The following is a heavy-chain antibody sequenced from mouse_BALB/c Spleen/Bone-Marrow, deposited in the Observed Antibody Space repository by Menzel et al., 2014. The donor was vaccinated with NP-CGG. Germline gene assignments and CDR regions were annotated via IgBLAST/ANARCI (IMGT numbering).Heavy chain of an antibody. CDR2: ISSGGSYT. Sequence: EVQRVESRGDLVKPGGSLKLSCAASGFTFSSYGMSWVRQTPDKRLEWVATISSGGSYTYYPDSVKGRFTISRDNAKNTLYLQMSSLKSEDTAMYYCAGHTSLSTIDAMDYWGQGTSVTVSS. D-gene: IGHD2-12*01. V-gene: IGHV5-6*01. J-gene: IGHJ4*01. CDR3: AGHTSLSTIDAMDY. CDR1: GFTFSSYG.